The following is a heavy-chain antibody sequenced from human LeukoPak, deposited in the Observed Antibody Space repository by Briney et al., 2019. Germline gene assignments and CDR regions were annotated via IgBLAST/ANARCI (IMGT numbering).Heavy chain of an antibody. D-gene: IGHD4-11*01. CDR2: THYSGNT. CDR3: ARQGPLTTAVTTRTNPFDY. V-gene: IGHV4-59*08. CDR1: GGSISSSY. Sequence: SETLSLTCTVSGGSISSSYWSWIRHPPGKGLEWIGYTHYSGNTNYNASLKSRVTISVDMSKNQFSLNLNSVTAADTAVYYCARQGPLTTAVTTRTNPFDYWGQGTLVTVSS. J-gene: IGHJ4*02.